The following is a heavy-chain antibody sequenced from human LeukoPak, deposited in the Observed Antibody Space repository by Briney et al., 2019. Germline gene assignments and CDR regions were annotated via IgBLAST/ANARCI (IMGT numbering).Heavy chain of an antibody. J-gene: IGHJ4*02. V-gene: IGHV3-7*04. CDR1: GFTFSSYW. D-gene: IGHD5-24*01. Sequence: TGGSLRLSCTASGFTFSSYWMNWVRQAPGKGLEWVANIKQDGSEKYYVDSVKGRITISRDNAKKSLYLQMNSLRAEDTAVYYCARETEMANLDYWGQGTLVTVSS. CDR2: IKQDGSEK. CDR3: ARETEMANLDY.